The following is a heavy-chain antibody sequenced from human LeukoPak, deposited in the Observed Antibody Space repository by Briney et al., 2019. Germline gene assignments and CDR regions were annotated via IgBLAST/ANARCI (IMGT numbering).Heavy chain of an antibody. J-gene: IGHJ4*02. CDR1: GFSFSNYG. D-gene: IGHD3-22*01. CDR3: AKDHYDSSGYFFRLPEERSI. Sequence: GGSLRLSCAASGFSFSNYGMHWVRQAPGKGLEWVAVISYDGTNKYFLDSVRGRFIISRDNSKNTLYLQMNSLRAEDTAVYYCAKDHYDSSGYFFRLPEERSIWGQGTLVTVSS. CDR2: ISYDGTNK. V-gene: IGHV3-30*18.